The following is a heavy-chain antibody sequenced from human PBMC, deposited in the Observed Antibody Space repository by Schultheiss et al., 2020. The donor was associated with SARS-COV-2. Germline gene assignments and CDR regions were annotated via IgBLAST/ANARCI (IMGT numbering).Heavy chain of an antibody. V-gene: IGHV3-15*07. CDR1: DFMFTNAW. CDR3: TTVASAWYRIH. J-gene: IGHJ4*02. CDR2: INDSAVGALP. D-gene: IGHD6-19*01. Sequence: GESLKISCAASDFMFTNAWMNWVRQAPGKGLEWVARINDSAVGALPDYAAAVKGRFTVSRDDSKKMVYLQMNSLKIEDTATYFCTTVASAWYRIHWGQGTLVTVSS.